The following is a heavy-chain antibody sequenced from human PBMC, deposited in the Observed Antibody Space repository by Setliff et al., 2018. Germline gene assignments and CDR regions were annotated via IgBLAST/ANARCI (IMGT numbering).Heavy chain of an antibody. CDR1: GFTFSSYA. CDR3: AKGYCSSTSCYVDY. V-gene: IGHV3-7*03. D-gene: IGHD2-2*01. CDR2: IKQDGSEK. J-gene: IGHJ4*02. Sequence: LRLSCAASGFTFSSYAMSWVRQAPGKGLEWVANIKQDGSEKYYVDSVKGRFTISRDNAKNSLYLQMNSLRAEDMALYYCAKGYCSSTSCYVDYWGQGTLVTVSS.